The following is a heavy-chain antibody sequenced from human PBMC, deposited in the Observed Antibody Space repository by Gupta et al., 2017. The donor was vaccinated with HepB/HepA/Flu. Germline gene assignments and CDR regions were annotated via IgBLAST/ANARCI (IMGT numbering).Heavy chain of an antibody. CDR3: ARARWWQSTWFDP. CDR1: GGSISNYY. V-gene: IGHV4-59*01. Sequence: QVQLHESGPGLVKPSETLSLTCTISGGSISNYYWSWIRQSPGKRLEWIGSIYFRGSTNYNPALESRVTLSIDTSNNQFSLKLTSVTAADTAVYYCARARWWQSTWFDPGGQGTLVTVSS. CDR2: IYFRGST. D-gene: IGHD2-15*01. J-gene: IGHJ5*02.